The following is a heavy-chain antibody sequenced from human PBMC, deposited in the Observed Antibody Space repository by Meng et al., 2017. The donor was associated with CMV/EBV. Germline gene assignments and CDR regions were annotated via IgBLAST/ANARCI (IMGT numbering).Heavy chain of an antibody. Sequence: YWGWIRQPAGKGLEWIGLIYTSGSTNYNPSLKSRVTISVDTSKNQFSLKLSSVTAADTAVYYCARGGTLGYDFWSGYYKDGENWFDPWGQGTLVTVSS. V-gene: IGHV4-61*02. CDR2: IYTSGST. D-gene: IGHD3-3*01. CDR1: Y. CDR3: ARGGTLGYDFWSGYYKDGENWFDP. J-gene: IGHJ5*02.